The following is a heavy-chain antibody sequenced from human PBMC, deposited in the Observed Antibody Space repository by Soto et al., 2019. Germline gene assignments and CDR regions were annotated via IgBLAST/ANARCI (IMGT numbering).Heavy chain of an antibody. Sequence: QVQLVQSGAEVKKPGASVKVSCKASGYTFTSYDINWVRQATGQGLEWMGWMNPNSGNTGYAQKFQGRVTMTRNTSIRTAYMELSSLRSEDTAVYYCARSRIAAAGSDYWGQGTLVTVSS. D-gene: IGHD6-13*01. CDR2: MNPNSGNT. J-gene: IGHJ4*02. V-gene: IGHV1-8*01. CDR1: GYTFTSYD. CDR3: ARSRIAAAGSDY.